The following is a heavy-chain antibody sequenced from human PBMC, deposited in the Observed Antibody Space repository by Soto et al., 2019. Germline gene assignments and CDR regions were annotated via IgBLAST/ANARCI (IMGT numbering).Heavy chain of an antibody. Sequence: QVQLVESGGGVVQPGRSLRLSCAASGFTFSSYGMHWVRQAPGKGLEWVAVISYDGSNKYYADSVKGRFTISRDNSKNXLYLQMNSLRAEDTAVYYCAKDLSGYSSGWFYFDYWGQGTLVTVSS. CDR3: AKDLSGYSSGWFYFDY. J-gene: IGHJ4*02. D-gene: IGHD6-19*01. CDR1: GFTFSSYG. V-gene: IGHV3-30*18. CDR2: ISYDGSNK.